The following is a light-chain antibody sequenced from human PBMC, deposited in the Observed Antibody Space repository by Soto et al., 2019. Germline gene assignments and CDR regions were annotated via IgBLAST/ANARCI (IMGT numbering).Light chain of an antibody. V-gene: IGKV1-9*01. CDR1: QGISSY. J-gene: IGKJ5*01. CDR3: QQLNSYPIT. CDR2: GAS. Sequence: DIQLTQSPSFLSASVGDRVTITCRASQGISSYLAWYQQKPGKAPKLLMYGASTLQSGAPSRFSGSGSGTEFTLTISSLQPEDFATYYCQQLNSYPITFGQGTRLEIK.